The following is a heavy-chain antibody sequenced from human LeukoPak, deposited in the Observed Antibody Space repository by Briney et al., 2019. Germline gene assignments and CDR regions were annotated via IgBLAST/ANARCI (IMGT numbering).Heavy chain of an antibody. J-gene: IGHJ4*02. Sequence: SEILSLTCAVYGGSFSGYYWSWIRQPPGKGLEWIGEINHSGSTNYNPSLKSRVTISVDTSKNQFSLKLSSVTAADTAVYYCARGRYSGYYDILTGYSPTFDYWGQGTLVTVSS. CDR3: ARGRYSGYYDILTGYSPTFDY. D-gene: IGHD3-9*01. CDR2: INHSGST. V-gene: IGHV4-34*01. CDR1: GGSFSGYY.